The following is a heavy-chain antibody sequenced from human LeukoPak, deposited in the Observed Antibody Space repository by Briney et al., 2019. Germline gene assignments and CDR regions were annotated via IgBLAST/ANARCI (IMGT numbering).Heavy chain of an antibody. CDR2: ITPNSGGT. D-gene: IGHD6-13*01. V-gene: IGHV1-2*02. Sequence: ASVKVSCKAAGYTFTDYFMHWVRQAPGQGLEWMGWITPNSGGTNYAQKFQGRVTMTRDTSISTAYMELNRLTSDDTAGYYCTRPAATGHFDSWGQGTLVTVSS. CDR1: GYTFTDYF. J-gene: IGHJ4*02. CDR3: TRPAATGHFDS.